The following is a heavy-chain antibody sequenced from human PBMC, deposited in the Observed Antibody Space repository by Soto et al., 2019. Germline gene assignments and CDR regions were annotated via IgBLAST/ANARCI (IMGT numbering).Heavy chain of an antibody. CDR2: ISGSSRYT. CDR3: ARHTSGWHYYDY. V-gene: IGHV3-11*06. J-gene: IGHJ4*02. Sequence: GESLKISCAASGFNFSDHYMNWIRQAPGKGLEWVSYISGSSRYTNFADSVKGRFTISRDNAKSSLYLQMNSLRAEDTAVYYCARHTSGWHYYDYWGQGTPVTVSS. CDR1: GFNFSDHY. D-gene: IGHD6-19*01.